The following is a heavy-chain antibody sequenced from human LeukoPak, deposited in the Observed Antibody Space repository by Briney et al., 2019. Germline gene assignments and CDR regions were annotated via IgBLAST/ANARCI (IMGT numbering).Heavy chain of an antibody. J-gene: IGHJ4*02. Sequence: PGGSLRLSCAASGFTFSSYWMSWVCQAPGKGLEWVANIKQDGSEKYYVDSVKGRFTISRDNAKNSLYLQMNSLRAEDTAVYYCARDRTSGVFDYWGQGTLVTVSS. V-gene: IGHV3-7*01. CDR2: IKQDGSEK. D-gene: IGHD1-14*01. CDR1: GFTFSSYW. CDR3: ARDRTSGVFDY.